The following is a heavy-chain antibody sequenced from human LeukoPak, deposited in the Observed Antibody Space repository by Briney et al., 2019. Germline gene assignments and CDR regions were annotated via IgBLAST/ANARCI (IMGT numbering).Heavy chain of an antibody. CDR2: ISWNSGSI. CDR3: AKDLEAASYYYYGMDV. D-gene: IGHD6-13*01. V-gene: IGHV3-9*01. CDR1: GFTFDDYA. Sequence: GGSLRLSCAASGFTFDDYAMHWVRQAPGKGLEWVSGISWNSGSIGYADSVKGRFTISRDNAKNSLYLQMNSLRAEDTALYYCAKDLEAASYYYYGMDVWGQGTTATVSS. J-gene: IGHJ6*02.